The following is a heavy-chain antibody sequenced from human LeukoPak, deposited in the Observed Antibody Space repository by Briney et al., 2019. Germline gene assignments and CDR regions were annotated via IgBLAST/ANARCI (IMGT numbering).Heavy chain of an antibody. CDR2: IYTSGST. CDR3: ARGVLMVYAIPNYFDY. V-gene: IGHV4-61*02. CDR1: SASISSGSYY. J-gene: IGHJ4*02. Sequence: SETLSLTCTVSSASISSGSYYWSWIRQPAVKGLEWIGRIYTSGSTNYNPSLKSRVTISLDTSKNQFSLKLSSVTAADTAVYYCARGVLMVYAIPNYFDYWGQGTLVTVSS. D-gene: IGHD2-8*01.